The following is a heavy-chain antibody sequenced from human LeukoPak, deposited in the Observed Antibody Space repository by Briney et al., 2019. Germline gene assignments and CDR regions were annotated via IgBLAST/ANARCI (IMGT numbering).Heavy chain of an antibody. CDR2: INHSGST. V-gene: IGHV4-34*01. Sequence: SETLSLTCAVYGGSFSGYYWCWIRQPPWKGLEWIGEINHSGSTNDNPSLKSRVTISVDTSKNQFSLKLSSVTAADTAVYYCARGPGDYWGQGTLVTVSS. J-gene: IGHJ4*02. D-gene: IGHD3-10*01. CDR1: GGSFSGYY. CDR3: ARGPGDY.